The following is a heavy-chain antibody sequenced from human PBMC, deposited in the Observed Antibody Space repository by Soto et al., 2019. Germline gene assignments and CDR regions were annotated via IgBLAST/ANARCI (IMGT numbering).Heavy chain of an antibody. CDR1: GFTFIGHC. CDR3: AKNNRYCSSTNCFVFDY. Sequence: GVPQRLSCAAAGFTFIGHCRSWVRQAQGKGLEWVANIKQDGSEKYYVDSVKGRFTISRDNAKNSLYLLMNSLRAEDTAVYYCAKNNRYCSSTNCFVFDYWGQGTLVTVSS. J-gene: IGHJ4*02. V-gene: IGHV3-7*01. D-gene: IGHD2-2*01. CDR2: IKQDGSEK.